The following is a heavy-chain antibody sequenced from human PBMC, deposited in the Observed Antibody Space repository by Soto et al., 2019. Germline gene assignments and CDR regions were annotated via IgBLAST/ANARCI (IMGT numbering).Heavy chain of an antibody. CDR2: VSSSGSTM. V-gene: IGHV3-48*03. CDR1: GFTFNTYE. Sequence: VQLVESGGGLVQPGGSLRLSCAASGFTFNTYEMNWVRQAPGKGLEWVSYVSSSGSTMYYADSVKGRFTISRDNAKNSLFLQMNSLRAEDTAVYYCPNIARRPNAFDIWGQGTVVTVSS. CDR3: PNIARRPNAFDI. J-gene: IGHJ3*02. D-gene: IGHD2-21*01.